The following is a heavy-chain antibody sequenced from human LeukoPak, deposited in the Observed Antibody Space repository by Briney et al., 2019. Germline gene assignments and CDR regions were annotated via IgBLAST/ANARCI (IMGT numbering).Heavy chain of an antibody. CDR3: AKDYAVQYYYGSGSYPQWGYYYGMDV. D-gene: IGHD3-10*01. CDR1: GFTFSSYA. Sequence: GGSLRLSCAASGFTFSSYAMSWVRQAPGKGLEWVSAISGSGGSTYYADSVKGRFTISRDNSKNTLYLQMNSLRAEDTAVYYCAKDYAVQYYYGSGSYPQWGYYYGMDVWGKGTTVTVSS. V-gene: IGHV3-23*01. J-gene: IGHJ6*04. CDR2: ISGSGGST.